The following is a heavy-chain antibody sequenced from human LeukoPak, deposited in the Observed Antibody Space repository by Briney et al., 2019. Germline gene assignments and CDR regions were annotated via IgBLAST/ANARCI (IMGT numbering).Heavy chain of an antibody. D-gene: IGHD6-19*01. Sequence: GGSLRLSCAASGFTFSSYSMNWVRQAPGKGLEWVSSISSSSSYIYYADSVKDRFTISRDNAKNSLYLQMNSLRVEDTAVYYCAKEGTRSHSQWAFDFWGQGTMVTVSS. V-gene: IGHV3-21*01. CDR3: AKEGTRSHSQWAFDF. CDR1: GFTFSSYS. CDR2: ISSSSSYI. J-gene: IGHJ3*01.